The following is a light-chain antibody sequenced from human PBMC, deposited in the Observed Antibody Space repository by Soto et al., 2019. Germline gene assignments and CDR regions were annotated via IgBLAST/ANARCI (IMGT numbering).Light chain of an antibody. V-gene: IGKV3-20*01. Sequence: EIVLTQSPGTLSLSPGERATLSCRASQSVSSSYLDGYQQKPGQALRLLIYGASSRATGIPDRFSGSGSGTDFTLSISTLEPEAFAVYYCQQYGRSTYNFGKGTKLEIK. J-gene: IGKJ2*01. CDR1: QSVSSSY. CDR2: GAS. CDR3: QQYGRSTYN.